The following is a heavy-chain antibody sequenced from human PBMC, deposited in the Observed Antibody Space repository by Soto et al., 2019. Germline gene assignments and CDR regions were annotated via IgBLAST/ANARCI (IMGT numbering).Heavy chain of an antibody. D-gene: IGHD3-10*01. J-gene: IGHJ6*02. CDR3: ARVRRGKGYYGMDV. V-gene: IGHV3-33*01. CDR2: IWYDGSNK. Sequence: XGSLRLSCAASGVTFSSYGMHWVRQAPGKGLEWVAVIWYDGSNKYYADSVKGRFTISRDNSKNTLYLQMNSLRAEDTAVYYCARVRRGKGYYGMDVWGQGTTVTVSS. CDR1: GVTFSSYG.